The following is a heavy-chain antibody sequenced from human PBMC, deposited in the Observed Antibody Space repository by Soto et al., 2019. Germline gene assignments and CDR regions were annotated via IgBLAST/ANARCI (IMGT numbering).Heavy chain of an antibody. CDR3: ARAYGGYADY. J-gene: IGHJ4*02. D-gene: IGHD5-12*01. Sequence: SETLSLTCAVYGGSFSGYYWSWIRQPPGKGLEWIGDIYYSGSTNYNPSLKSRVTISVDTSKNQFSLKLSSVTAADTAVYYCARAYGGYADYWGQGALVTVSS. CDR1: GGSFSGYY. V-gene: IGHV4-34*01. CDR2: IYYSGST.